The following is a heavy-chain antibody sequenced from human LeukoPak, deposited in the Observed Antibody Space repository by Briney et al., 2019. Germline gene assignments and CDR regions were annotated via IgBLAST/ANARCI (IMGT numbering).Heavy chain of an antibody. CDR3: AKGLQWELPFDY. CDR2: ISGSGGST. CDR1: GFTVSSYA. V-gene: IGHV3-23*01. D-gene: IGHD1-26*01. J-gene: IGHJ4*02. Sequence: GGSLRLSCAASGFTVSSYAMSGVRQAPGKGLEWLSSISGSGGSTYYADSVKGRFTISRDNSKNTLYVQMNSLRAEDMAVYSCAKGLQWELPFDYWGQGTLVTVSS.